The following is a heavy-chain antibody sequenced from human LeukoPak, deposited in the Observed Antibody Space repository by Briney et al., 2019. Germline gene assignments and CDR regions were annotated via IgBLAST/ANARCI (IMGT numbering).Heavy chain of an antibody. CDR2: INHSGST. CDR3: ARRPITVVTPYFDY. Sequence: SETLSLTCAVYGGSFSGYYWSWIRQPPWKGLEWIGEINHSGSTNYNPSLKSRVTISVDTSKNQFSLKLSSVTAADTAVYYCARRPITVVTPYFDYWGQGTLVTVSS. CDR1: GGSFSGYY. D-gene: IGHD4-23*01. V-gene: IGHV4-34*01. J-gene: IGHJ4*02.